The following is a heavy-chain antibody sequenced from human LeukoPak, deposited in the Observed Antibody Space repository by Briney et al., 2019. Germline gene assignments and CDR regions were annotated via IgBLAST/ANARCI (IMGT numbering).Heavy chain of an antibody. CDR3: VKDSDGYYFDY. CDR1: GFTFSSYG. Sequence: PGRSLRLSCAASGFTFSSYGMHWVRQAPGKGLEWVAVISYDGSNKYYADSVKGRFTISRDNSKNTLYLQMNSLRAEDTAVYYCVKDSDGYYFDYWGQGTLVTVSS. J-gene: IGHJ4*02. D-gene: IGHD5-24*01. V-gene: IGHV3-30*18. CDR2: ISYDGSNK.